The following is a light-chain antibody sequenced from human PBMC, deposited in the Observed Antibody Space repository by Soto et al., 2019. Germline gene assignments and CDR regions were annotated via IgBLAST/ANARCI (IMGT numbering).Light chain of an antibody. CDR3: QQYGSSPLT. Sequence: EIVMTQSPVTLSVSPGERATLSCRASQSVSGNLAWYQQKPGQAPRLLIYGVSARATGIPARFSGSGSGADFTLIISRLEPEDFAVYYCQQYGSSPLTFGGGTKVDI. J-gene: IGKJ4*01. CDR2: GVS. CDR1: QSVSGN. V-gene: IGKV3-20*01.